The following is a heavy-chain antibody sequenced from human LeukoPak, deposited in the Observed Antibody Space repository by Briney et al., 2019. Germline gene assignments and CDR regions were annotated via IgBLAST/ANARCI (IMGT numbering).Heavy chain of an antibody. Sequence: ASVKVSCKASGYTFTSYYMHWVRQAPGQGLEWMGIINPSGGSTSYAQKFQGRVTMTRDMSTSTVYMELSSLRSEDTAVYYCARGPQDILTGYYQREVDYWGQGNLVSVSS. CDR3: ARGPQDILTGYYQREVDY. V-gene: IGHV1-46*01. CDR2: INPSGGST. CDR1: GYTFTSYY. D-gene: IGHD3-9*01. J-gene: IGHJ4*02.